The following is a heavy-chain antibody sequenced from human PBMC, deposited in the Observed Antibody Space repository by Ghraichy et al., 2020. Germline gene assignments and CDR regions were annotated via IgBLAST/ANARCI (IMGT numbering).Heavy chain of an antibody. V-gene: IGHV4-34*01. CDR1: GGSLSGYY. CDR2: INHSGST. D-gene: IGHD7-27*01. J-gene: IGHJ5*02. CDR3: ARGWGSVWFDP. Sequence: SETLSLTCAVYGGSLSGYYWSWIRQPPGKGLEWIGEINHSGSTNYNPSLKSRVTISVDTSKNQFSLKLSSVTAADTAVYYCARGWGSVWFDPWGQGTLVTVSS.